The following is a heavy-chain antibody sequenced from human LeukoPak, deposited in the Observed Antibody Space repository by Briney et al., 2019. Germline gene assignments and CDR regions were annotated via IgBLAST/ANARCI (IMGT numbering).Heavy chain of an antibody. CDR3: ARDPLGYYDSSGYYYVY. CDR1: GFNFSSYW. CDR2: INSDGSST. D-gene: IGHD3-22*01. V-gene: IGHV3-74*01. J-gene: IGHJ4*02. Sequence: GGSLRLSCAASGFNFSSYWMHWVRQAPGKGLVWVSRINSDGSSTSYADSVKGRFTISRDYAKNTLYLQMNSLRAEDTAVYYCARDPLGYYDSSGYYYVYWGQGTLVTVSS.